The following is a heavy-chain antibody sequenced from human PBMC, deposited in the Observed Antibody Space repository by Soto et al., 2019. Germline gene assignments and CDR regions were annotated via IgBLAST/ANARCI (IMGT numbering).Heavy chain of an antibody. CDR1: GGSISSSNW. J-gene: IGHJ4*02. CDR3: ARCIVAAGPLDY. V-gene: IGHV4-4*02. CDR2: IYHSGST. D-gene: IGHD6-13*01. Sequence: QVQLQESGPGLVKPSGTLSLTCAVSGGSISSSNWWSWVRQPPGKGLAWIGEIYHSGSTNYNPSLRSRVSISVDKSKNQFSLTLSSVTAADTAVYYCARCIVAAGPLDYWGQGTLVTVSS.